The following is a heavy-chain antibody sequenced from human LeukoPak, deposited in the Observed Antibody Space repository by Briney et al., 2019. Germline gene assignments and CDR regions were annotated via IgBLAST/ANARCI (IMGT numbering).Heavy chain of an antibody. CDR1: GGTFSSYA. Sequence: ASVKVSCKASGGTFSSYAISWVRQAPGQGLEWMGGIIPIFGTANYAQKFQGRVTITTDESTSTAYMELSSLRSEDTAVYYCARAPNYDFWSRLGWFDPWAREPWSPSPQ. V-gene: IGHV1-69*05. J-gene: IGHJ5*02. CDR3: ARAPNYDFWSRLGWFDP. CDR2: IIPIFGTA. D-gene: IGHD3-3*01.